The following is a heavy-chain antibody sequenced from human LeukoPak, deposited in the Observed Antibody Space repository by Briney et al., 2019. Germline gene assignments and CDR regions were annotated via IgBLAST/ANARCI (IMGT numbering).Heavy chain of an antibody. CDR1: GGSISSNSCY. J-gene: IGHJ4*02. CDR2: IYYSGST. CDR3: ARHWLVPYVSFDY. V-gene: IGHV4-39*01. Sequence: LETLSLTCSVSGGSISSNSCYWGWIRQPQGKGLEWVGSIYYSGSTYYNPSLKSRVTISLDTSKKQFSLKLSSVTAADTAVYYCARHWLVPYVSFDYWGQGTLVTVTS. D-gene: IGHD6-19*01.